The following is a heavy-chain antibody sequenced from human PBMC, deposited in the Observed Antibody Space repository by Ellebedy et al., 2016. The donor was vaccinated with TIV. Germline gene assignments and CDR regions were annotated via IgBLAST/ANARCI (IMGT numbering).Heavy chain of an antibody. Sequence: SETLSLTXAVYGGSFSGYYWSWIRQPPGKGLEWIGEINHSGSTNYNPSLKSRVTISVDTSMNQFSLKLSSVTAADTAVYYCARGLSAAVAGINWFDPWGQGTLVTVSS. CDR2: INHSGST. CDR1: GGSFSGYY. J-gene: IGHJ5*02. CDR3: ARGLSAAVAGINWFDP. D-gene: IGHD6-19*01. V-gene: IGHV4-34*01.